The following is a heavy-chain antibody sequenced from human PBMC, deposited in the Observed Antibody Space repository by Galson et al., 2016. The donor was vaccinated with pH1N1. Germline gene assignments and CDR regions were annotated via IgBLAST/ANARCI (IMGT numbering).Heavy chain of an antibody. J-gene: IGHJ5*02. Sequence: SLRLSCAASGFTFSGSAMHWVRQASGKGLEWVGRIRSKADSYATAYAASVEGRFTIPRDDSKNTAYLQMNSLKTEDTAVYYCSRPNSGSYEEFWFDHWGQGTLVTVSS. D-gene: IGHD1-26*01. CDR3: SRPNSGSYEEFWFDH. CDR1: GFTFSGSA. V-gene: IGHV3-73*01. CDR2: IRSKADSYAT.